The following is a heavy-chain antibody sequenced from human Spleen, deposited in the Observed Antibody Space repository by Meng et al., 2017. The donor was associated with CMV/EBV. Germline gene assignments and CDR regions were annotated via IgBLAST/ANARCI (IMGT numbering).Heavy chain of an antibody. V-gene: IGHV4-4*07. J-gene: IGHJ4*02. D-gene: IGHD5-12*01. CDR1: GGARSTYY. CDR3: ARVGGYEDY. CDR2: IYTSGST. Sequence: QVQWHGSGPGVVKPSETLALTCTVPGGARSTYYWRWTRQPAGKGLEWIGRIYTSGSTNYNPSLKSRVTMSVDTSKNQFSLKLSSVTAADTAAYYCARVGGYEDYWGQGTLVTVSS.